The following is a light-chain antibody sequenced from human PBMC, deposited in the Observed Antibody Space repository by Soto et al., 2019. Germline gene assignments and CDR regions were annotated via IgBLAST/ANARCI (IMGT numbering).Light chain of an antibody. CDR3: QQYYTFPYT. CDR2: AAS. J-gene: IGKJ2*01. Sequence: IRMTQSPSSFSASTGDRVTITCRATQGVSSYLAWYQQKPGKAPNLLIHAASTLQSGVPSRFSGSGSGTNFTLTISCLQSEDFATYYCQQYYTFPYTFGQGTKLEIK. CDR1: QGVSSY. V-gene: IGKV1-8*01.